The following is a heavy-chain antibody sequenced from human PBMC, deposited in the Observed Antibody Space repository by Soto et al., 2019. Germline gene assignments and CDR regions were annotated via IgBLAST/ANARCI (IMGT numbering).Heavy chain of an antibody. CDR3: GRVLVAATRHTGPDY. D-gene: IGHD2-15*01. J-gene: IGHJ4*02. CDR1: GVSISSSDQY. CDR2: IDYNGVT. Sequence: SETLSLTCSVSGVSISSSDQYWAWIRQPPGKGLEWIASIDYNGVTYSNPSLKGRVTISNDTSKNKFSLQVTSVTAADTTFYYCGRVLVAATRHTGPDYWGQGTQVTVSS. V-gene: IGHV4-39*02.